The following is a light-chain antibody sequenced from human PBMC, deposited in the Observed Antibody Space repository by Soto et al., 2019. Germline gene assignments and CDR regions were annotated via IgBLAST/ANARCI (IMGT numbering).Light chain of an antibody. V-gene: IGKV3-20*01. CDR3: RQYGISPPRT. CDR2: GAA. J-gene: IGKJ1*01. CDR1: QSDSSNY. Sequence: ESVLPQSTGILSLSQRERANLSHRASQSDSSNYLAWYQQKPGRAPSLLINGAASRSTGIPDRLSSSGSGTDFTLTIIRLEPEEYAVYYCRQYGISPPRTFGQGTKVDIK.